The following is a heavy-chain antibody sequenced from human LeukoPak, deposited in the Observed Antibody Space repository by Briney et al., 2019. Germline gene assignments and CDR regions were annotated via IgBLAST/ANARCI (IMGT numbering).Heavy chain of an antibody. J-gene: IGHJ5*02. CDR3: ARRTMVRGVIISARWFDP. CDR1: GGSFSGYY. Sequence: SETLSLTCAVYGGSFSGYYWSWIRQPPGKGLEWIGEINHSGSINYNPSLKSRVTISVDTSKNQFSLKLSSVTAADTAVYYCARRTMVRGVIISARWFDPWGQGTLVTVSS. V-gene: IGHV4-34*01. D-gene: IGHD3-10*01. CDR2: INHSGSI.